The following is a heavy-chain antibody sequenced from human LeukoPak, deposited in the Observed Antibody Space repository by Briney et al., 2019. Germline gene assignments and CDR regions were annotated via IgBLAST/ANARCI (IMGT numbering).Heavy chain of an antibody. D-gene: IGHD6-19*01. V-gene: IGHV3-48*01. J-gene: IGHJ4*02. CDR2: ISSSSSTI. CDR1: GFTCSSYS. Sequence: TGGSLRLSGAASGFTCSSYSMNWVRQAPGKGLEWVSYISSSSSTIYYADSVKGRFTISRDNAKNSLYLQMNSLRAEDTAVYYCARGPMYSSEYYFDYWGQGTLVTVSS. CDR3: ARGPMYSSEYYFDY.